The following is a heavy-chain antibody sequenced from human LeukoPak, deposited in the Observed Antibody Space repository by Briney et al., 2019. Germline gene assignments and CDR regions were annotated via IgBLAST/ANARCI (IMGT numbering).Heavy chain of an antibody. CDR1: GFTFSTYE. Sequence: GGSLRLSCAASGFTFSTYEMNWVRQAPGKGLEWVSYISSSGSTIYYADSVKGRFTISRDNAKNSLYLQMISLRAGDTAVYYCARDQGAFDIWGQGTMVTVSS. J-gene: IGHJ3*02. V-gene: IGHV3-48*03. CDR3: ARDQGAFDI. CDR2: ISSSGSTI.